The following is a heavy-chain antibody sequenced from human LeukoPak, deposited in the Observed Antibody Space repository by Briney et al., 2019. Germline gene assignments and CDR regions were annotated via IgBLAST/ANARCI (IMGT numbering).Heavy chain of an antibody. CDR2: INPNSGGT. D-gene: IGHD2-2*01. V-gene: IGHV1-2*02. CDR1: GYTFTGYY. CDR3: ARNRPVPAAGRVEFDP. Sequence: ASVKVSCKASGYTFTGYYMHWVRQAPGQGLEWMGWINPNSGGTNYAQKFQGRVTMTRDTSISTAYMELSRLRSDDTAVYYCARNRPVPAAGRVEFDPWGQGTLVTVSS. J-gene: IGHJ5*02.